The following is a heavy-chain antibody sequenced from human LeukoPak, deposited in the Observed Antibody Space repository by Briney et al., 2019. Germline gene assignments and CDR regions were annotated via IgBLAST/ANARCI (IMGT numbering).Heavy chain of an antibody. CDR1: GDSISTYY. J-gene: IGHJ4*02. CDR3: ARETAELGRSFDY. Sequence: SETLSVTCTVSGDSISTYYWSWIRQPAGKGLEWIGRIYTSGSTNYRPSLTSRVTMSVDTSKNQFSLKLTSVTAADTAVYYCARETAELGRSFDYWGQGALVTVSS. V-gene: IGHV4-4*07. D-gene: IGHD1-1*01. CDR2: IYTSGST.